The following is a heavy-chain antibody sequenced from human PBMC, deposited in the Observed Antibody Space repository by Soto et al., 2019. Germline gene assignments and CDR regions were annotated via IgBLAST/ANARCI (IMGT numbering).Heavy chain of an antibody. V-gene: IGHV4-34*01. J-gene: IGHJ4*02. CDR1: GGSFSGYY. CDR3: ARTPTLDY. Sequence: SETLSLTCAVYGGSFSGYYWSWIRQPPGKGLEWIGEINHSGSTNYNPSLKSRVTITVDTSKKQISLKLSYVTAADTAVYYCARTPTLDYWGQGTLVTVSS. CDR2: INHSGST.